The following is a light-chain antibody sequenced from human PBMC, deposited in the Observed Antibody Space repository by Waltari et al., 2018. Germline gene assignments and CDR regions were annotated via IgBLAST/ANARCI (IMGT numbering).Light chain of an antibody. J-gene: IGKJ1*01. CDR3: QKYNSATPRT. Sequence: DIQMTQSPSSLSASVGDRVTITCRASQGISNYLAWYQQQPGKVPKPLIYAASTLQSWVPSRFSGSGSGTDFTLTISSLQSEDVATYYCQKYNSATPRTFGQGTKVEIK. V-gene: IGKV1-27*01. CDR2: AAS. CDR1: QGISNY.